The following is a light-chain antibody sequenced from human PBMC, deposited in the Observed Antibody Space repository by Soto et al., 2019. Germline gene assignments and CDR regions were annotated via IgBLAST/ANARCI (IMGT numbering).Light chain of an antibody. Sequence: DIQMTQSPSTLSASVGDRVTITCRASQSISSWLAWYQQKPGKAPKLLIYKASSLESGVPSRFSGSGSGTEFTLTISSLQPDDFATYYCQQYNSISRTFGQGTKVDIK. V-gene: IGKV1-5*03. CDR1: QSISSW. J-gene: IGKJ1*01. CDR2: KAS. CDR3: QQYNSISRT.